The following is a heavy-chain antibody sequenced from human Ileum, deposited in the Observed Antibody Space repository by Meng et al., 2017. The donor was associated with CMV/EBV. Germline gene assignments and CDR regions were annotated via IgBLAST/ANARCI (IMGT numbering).Heavy chain of an antibody. CDR2: IYSSGTT. D-gene: IGHD6-19*01. Sequence: QEPLQVAGTDLLKLSETLSLSFTVSCASISSNFGSCSRQPAGKGLEWIGRIYSSGTTYYTPSLNSRVTMSVDTSKNQFSLSLASVTAADTAIYFCAREESVGRAVTGTFDYWGQGILVTVSS. CDR1: CASISSNF. V-gene: IGHV4-4*07. CDR3: AREESVGRAVTGTFDY. J-gene: IGHJ4*02.